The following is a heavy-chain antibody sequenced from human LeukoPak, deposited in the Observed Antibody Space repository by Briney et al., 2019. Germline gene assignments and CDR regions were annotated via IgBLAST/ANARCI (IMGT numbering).Heavy chain of an antibody. Sequence: PGGSLRLSCSASGFTFINYPLSWVRQAPGEGLEWVSVISNDGDTYYADSVKGRFTISRDTSKNTVSLQMNSLRAEDTAVYYCAGDKTTGGWYEFDYWGQGTLVTVSS. D-gene: IGHD6-19*01. CDR1: GFTFINYP. V-gene: IGHV3-53*01. CDR2: ISNDGDT. J-gene: IGHJ4*02. CDR3: AGDKTTGGWYEFDY.